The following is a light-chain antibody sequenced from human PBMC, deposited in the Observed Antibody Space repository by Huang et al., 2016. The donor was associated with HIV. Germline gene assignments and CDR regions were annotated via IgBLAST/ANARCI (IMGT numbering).Light chain of an antibody. V-gene: IGKV3-15*01. J-gene: IGKJ5*01. CDR1: ESISSS. CDR3: QQYNDWPPIT. CDR2: DAS. Sequence: EIVMTQSPGTLSVSPGERVTLSCSASESISSSLAWYQQASGQAPRRLIYDASTRATGVPARFSGSGSGTNFTLTISSLQSEDFAVYYCQQYNDWPPITFGQGTRVDIK.